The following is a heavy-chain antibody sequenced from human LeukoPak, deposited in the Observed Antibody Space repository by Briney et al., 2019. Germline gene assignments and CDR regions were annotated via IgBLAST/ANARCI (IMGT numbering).Heavy chain of an antibody. V-gene: IGHV4-30-4*01. D-gene: IGHD2-2*01. Sequence: SQTLSLTCTVSGVSISSGDYHWNWIRQPPGRGLEWIGYISYSGNTYYNPSLKSRLTISLDTSRSQISLRLSSVTAADTAVYYCAREKVPENNYYYGMDVWGQGTTVTVSS. J-gene: IGHJ6*02. CDR3: AREKVPENNYYYGMDV. CDR1: GVSISSGDYH. CDR2: ISYSGNT.